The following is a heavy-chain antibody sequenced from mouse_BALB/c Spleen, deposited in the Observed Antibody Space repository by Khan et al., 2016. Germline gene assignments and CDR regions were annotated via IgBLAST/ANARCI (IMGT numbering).Heavy chain of an antibody. J-gene: IGHJ4*01. V-gene: IGHV3-1*02. CDR2: IHYSGGT. CDR1: GYSITSGYS. CDR3: TRSHGYYAMDY. Sequence: EVQLQESGPDLVKPSQSLSLTCTVTGYSITSGYSWHWIRQFPGNKLEWMGYIHYSGGTKYIPSLKSRISITRDTSKNQLFLQLNSVTPEDTATYYCTRSHGYYAMDYWGQGTSVTFSS.